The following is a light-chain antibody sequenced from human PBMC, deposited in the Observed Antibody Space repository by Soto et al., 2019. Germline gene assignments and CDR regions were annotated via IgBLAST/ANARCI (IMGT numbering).Light chain of an antibody. J-gene: IGKJ4*01. CDR1: QSLSSTY. CDR2: GAS. CDR3: QQYGKTPLT. Sequence: EIVLTQSPGTLSLSAGERATLSCRASQSLSSTYLAWYQQKAGQAPRLLIQGASSRATGIPDRFSAGGSGTDFTLTISRLQPEDFAVYYCQQYGKTPLTFGGGTKVEIK. V-gene: IGKV3-20*01.